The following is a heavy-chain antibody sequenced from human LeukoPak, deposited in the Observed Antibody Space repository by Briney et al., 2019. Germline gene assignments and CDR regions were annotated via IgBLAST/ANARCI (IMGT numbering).Heavy chain of an antibody. CDR2: IYSGGST. Sequence: GGSLRLSCAASGFTVSSNYMSWVRQAPGKGLEWVSVIYSGGSTYYADSVKGRFTISRDNAKNSLYLQMNSLRAEDTAVYYCARDGSRGNLVTAPDFWGQGTLVTVSS. D-gene: IGHD2-21*02. V-gene: IGHV3-53*01. CDR1: GFTVSSNY. CDR3: ARDGSRGNLVTAPDF. J-gene: IGHJ4*02.